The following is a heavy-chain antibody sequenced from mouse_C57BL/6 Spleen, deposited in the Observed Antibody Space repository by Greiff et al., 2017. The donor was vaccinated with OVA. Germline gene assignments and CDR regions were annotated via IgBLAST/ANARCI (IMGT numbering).Heavy chain of an antibody. CDR3: ARGLGRGVYFDY. CDR2: ISYDGSN. Sequence: EVKLQESGPGLVKPSQSLSLTCSVTGYSITSGYYWNWIRQFPGNKLEWMGYISYDGSNNYNPSLKNRISITRDTSKNQFFLKLNSVTTEDTATYYCARGLGRGVYFDYWGQGTTLTVSS. CDR1: GYSITSGYY. V-gene: IGHV3-6*01. J-gene: IGHJ2*01. D-gene: IGHD4-1*01.